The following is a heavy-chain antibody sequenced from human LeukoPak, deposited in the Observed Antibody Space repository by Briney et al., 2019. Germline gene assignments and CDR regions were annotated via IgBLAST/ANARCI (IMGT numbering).Heavy chain of an antibody. CDR3: ARDGGSGDAFDI. J-gene: IGHJ3*02. CDR2: IWYDGSNK. D-gene: IGHD1-26*01. Sequence: GRSLRLSCAASGFTFSSYGMPWVRQAPGKGLEWVAVIWYDGSNKYYADSVKGRFTISRDNSKNTLYLQMNSLRAEDTAVYYCARDGGSGDAFDIWGQGTMVTVSS. V-gene: IGHV3-33*01. CDR1: GFTFSSYG.